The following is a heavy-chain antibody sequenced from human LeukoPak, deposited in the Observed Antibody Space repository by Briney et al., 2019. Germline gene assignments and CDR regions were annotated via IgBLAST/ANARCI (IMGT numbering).Heavy chain of an antibody. CDR2: INAGNGNT. CDR3: ARDLPGIAVAGSFDY. Sequence: ASVKVSCKASGYTFTSYAMHWVRQAPGQRLEWMGWINAGNGNTKYSQKFQGRVTITADESTSTAYMELSSLRSEDTAVYYCARDLPGIAVAGSFDYWGQGTLVTVSS. D-gene: IGHD6-19*01. V-gene: IGHV1-3*01. J-gene: IGHJ4*02. CDR1: GYTFTSYA.